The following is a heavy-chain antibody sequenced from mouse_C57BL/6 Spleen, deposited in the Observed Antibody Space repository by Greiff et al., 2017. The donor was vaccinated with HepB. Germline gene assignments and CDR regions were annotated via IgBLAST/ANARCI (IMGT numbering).Heavy chain of an antibody. CDR2: IDPSDSET. D-gene: IGHD1-1*01. V-gene: IGHV1-52*01. Sequence: QVQLQQPGAELVRPGSSVKLSCKASGYTFTSYWMHWVKQRPIQGLEWIGNIDPSDSETHYNQKFKDKATLTVDKSSSTAYMQLSSLTSEDSAVYYCARGGYYGSSLYFDVWGTGTTVTVSS. CDR3: ARGGYYGSSLYFDV. J-gene: IGHJ1*03. CDR1: GYTFTSYW.